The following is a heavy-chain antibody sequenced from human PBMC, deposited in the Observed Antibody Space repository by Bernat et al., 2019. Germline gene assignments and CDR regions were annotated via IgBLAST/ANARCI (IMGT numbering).Heavy chain of an antibody. J-gene: IGHJ4*02. CDR1: GFTFTSSA. CDR2: IVVGSGNT. V-gene: IGHV1-58*01. CDR3: ARGNDFWSGYYGGYYFDY. Sequence: QMQLVQSGPEVKKPGTSVKVSCKASGFTFTSSAVQWVRQARGQRLEWIGWIVVGSGNTNYAQKFQERVTITRDMSTSTAYMELSSLRSEDTAVYYCARGNDFWSGYYGGYYFDYWGQGTLVTVSS. D-gene: IGHD3-3*01.